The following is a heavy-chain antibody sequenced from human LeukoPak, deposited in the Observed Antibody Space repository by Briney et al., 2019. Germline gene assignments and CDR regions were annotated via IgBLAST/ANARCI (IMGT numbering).Heavy chain of an antibody. CDR2: IAHDGNNK. D-gene: IGHD4/OR15-4a*01. CDR3: AKDGAGNSHWYFDL. V-gene: IGHV3-30*09. Sequence: GGSLRLSCAASQFTFSNYVMHWVRQAPGKGLEWVAVIAHDGNNKFYSDSVKGRFAISRDNSKNTLYLQMSSLSAEDTAVYFCAKDGAGNSHWYFDLWGRGTLVTVSS. CDR1: QFTFSNYV. J-gene: IGHJ2*01.